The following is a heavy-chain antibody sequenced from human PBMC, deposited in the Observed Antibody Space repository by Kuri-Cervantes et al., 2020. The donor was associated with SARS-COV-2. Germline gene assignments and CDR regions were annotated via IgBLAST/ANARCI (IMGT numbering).Heavy chain of an antibody. CDR1: GFTFSSYW. CDR2: IKQDGSEK. J-gene: IGHJ2*01. Sequence: GESLKISCAASGFTFSSYWMSWVRQAPGKGLEWVANIKQDGSEKYYVDSVKGRFTISRDNAKNSLYLQMNSLRAEDTAVYYCAKDQAAFGLWGRGTLVTVSS. CDR3: AKDQAAFGL. D-gene: IGHD6-25*01. V-gene: IGHV3-7*03.